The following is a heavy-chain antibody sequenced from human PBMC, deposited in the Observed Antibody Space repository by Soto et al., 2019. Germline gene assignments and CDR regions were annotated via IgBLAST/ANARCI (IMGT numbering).Heavy chain of an antibody. D-gene: IGHD6-13*01. V-gene: IGHV4-4*07. CDR3: ARVSIAAAGTAPFDI. CDR2: IYTSGST. J-gene: IGHJ3*02. Sequence: SETLSLTCAVSGGSISSYYWSWIRQPAGKGLEWIGRIYTSGSTNYNPSLKSRVTMSVDTSKNQFSLKLSSVTAADTAVYYCARVSIAAAGTAPFDIWGQGTMVTVSS. CDR1: GGSISSYY.